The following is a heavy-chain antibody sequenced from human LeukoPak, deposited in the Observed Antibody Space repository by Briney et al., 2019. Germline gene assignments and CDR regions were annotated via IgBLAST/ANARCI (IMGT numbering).Heavy chain of an antibody. CDR3: ARDSRYDSSGYYILNYYYYYMDV. J-gene: IGHJ6*03. CDR1: GYTFTGYY. Sequence: GASVKVSCKASGYTFTGYYMHWVRQAPGQGLEWMGWINPNSGGTNYAQKFQGRVTMTRDTSISTAYMELSRLRSDDTAVYYCARDSRYDSSGYYILNYYYYYMDVWGKGTTVTVSS. CDR2: INPNSGGT. V-gene: IGHV1-2*02. D-gene: IGHD3-22*01.